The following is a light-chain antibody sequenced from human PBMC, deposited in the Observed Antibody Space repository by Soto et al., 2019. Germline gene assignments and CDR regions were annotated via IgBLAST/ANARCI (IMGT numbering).Light chain of an antibody. V-gene: IGKV2-28*01. CDR2: LGS. Sequence: DIVKTQSPLSLPVTPGEPASISCRSSQSLLHSNGYNYLDWYLQKPGQSPQLLIYLGSNRASGVPDRFSGSGSGTDFTLKISRVEAADVGVYYCMQALQTPLTFGGGTKVEIK. CDR3: MQALQTPLT. J-gene: IGKJ4*01. CDR1: QSLLHSNGYNY.